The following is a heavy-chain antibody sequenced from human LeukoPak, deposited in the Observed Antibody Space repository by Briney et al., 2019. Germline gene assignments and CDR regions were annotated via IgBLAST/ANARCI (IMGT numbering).Heavy chain of an antibody. CDR3: AKDRGGGWGFDY. D-gene: IGHD3-16*01. CDR2: ISSSGSTI. Sequence: GGSLRPSCAASGFTFSDYYMSWIRQAPGKGLEWVSYISSSGSTIYYADSVKGRFTISRDNAKNTLYLQMNSLGAEDTAVYYCAKDRGGGWGFDYWGQGTLVTVSS. V-gene: IGHV3-11*01. CDR1: GFTFSDYY. J-gene: IGHJ4*02.